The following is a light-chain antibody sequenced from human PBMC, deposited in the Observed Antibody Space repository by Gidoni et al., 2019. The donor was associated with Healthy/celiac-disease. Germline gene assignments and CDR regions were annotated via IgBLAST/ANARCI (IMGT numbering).Light chain of an antibody. CDR3: QQSYRTPRT. J-gene: IGKJ1*01. V-gene: IGKV1-39*01. CDR2: AAS. CDR1: QSISSY. Sequence: DIQMTKSPSSLSASVGDRVTITCRASQSISSYLNWYQQKPGKAPKLLIYAASSLQSGVPSRFSSSGSWTDFTLTISSLQPEDFATYYCQQSYRTPRTFGQGTKVEIK.